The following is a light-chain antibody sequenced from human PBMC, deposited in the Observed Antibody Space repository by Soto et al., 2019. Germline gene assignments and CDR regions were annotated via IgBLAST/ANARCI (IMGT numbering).Light chain of an antibody. CDR1: SSNIGTYT. CDR3: AAWDASLNGVI. V-gene: IGLV1-44*01. CDR2: SNN. Sequence: QSALTQPPSASGTPGQRVTSSCSGSSSNIGTYTVNWYQQVPGTAPKLLIYSNNQRPSGVPDRFSGSKSGTSASLAISGLQSEDEADYYCAAWDASLNGVIFGGGTQLTVL. J-gene: IGLJ2*01.